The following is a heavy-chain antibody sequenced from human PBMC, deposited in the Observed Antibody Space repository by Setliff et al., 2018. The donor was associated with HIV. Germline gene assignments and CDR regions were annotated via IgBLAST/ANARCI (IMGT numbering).Heavy chain of an antibody. CDR2: IYSTGST. J-gene: IGHJ4*02. CDR1: GASITSHY. Sequence: SETLSLTCTVSGASITSHYWSWIRQSPGRELQWIGYIYSTGSTNYNPSLQSRVSISMDASKNKFSLKVTSVTSADTAVYYCAKGAGFYGDYTFDYWGQGNLVTVSS. V-gene: IGHV4-59*11. D-gene: IGHD4-17*01. CDR3: AKGAGFYGDYTFDY.